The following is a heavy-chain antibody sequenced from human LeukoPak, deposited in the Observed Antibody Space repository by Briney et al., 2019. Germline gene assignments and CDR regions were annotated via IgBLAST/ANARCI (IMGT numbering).Heavy chain of an antibody. CDR3: ARGANYYDSSGSSNWLDP. J-gene: IGHJ5*02. Sequence: ASVKVSCKASQYTFTDHAVHWVRQAPGQRLEWMGWIDAGNGKTKYSQSFQGRVTIIRDTSATTAYMELSSLTSEDTAVYYCARGANYYDSSGSSNWLDPWGRGTLVTVSS. D-gene: IGHD3-22*01. CDR1: QYTFTDHA. CDR2: IDAGNGKT. V-gene: IGHV1-3*01.